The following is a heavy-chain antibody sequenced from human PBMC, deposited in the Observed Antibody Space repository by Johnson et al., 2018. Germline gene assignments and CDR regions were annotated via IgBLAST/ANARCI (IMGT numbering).Heavy chain of an antibody. V-gene: IGHV3-23*04. D-gene: IGHD1-26*01. J-gene: IGHJ3*02. Sequence: VQLVQSGGDLVQPGGSLRLSCTASGFTFNRYTMGWVRQTPGKGLEWVSDIRSSGDVTHYADPVKGRFSISRDNSKNKGHVQMNSLRAEGTDVYYCAKDGGVVGGADSFDIWGQGTMVTVSS. CDR1: GFTFNRYT. CDR3: AKDGGVVGGADSFDI. CDR2: IRSSGDVT.